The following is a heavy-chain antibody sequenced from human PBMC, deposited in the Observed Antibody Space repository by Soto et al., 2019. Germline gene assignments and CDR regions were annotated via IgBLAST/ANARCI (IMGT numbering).Heavy chain of an antibody. CDR3: ARVGAYDILTGYYNPPYYYYYYGMDV. D-gene: IGHD3-9*01. CDR2: ISAYNGNT. V-gene: IGHV1-18*04. Sequence: ASVEVSCKASGYTFTSYGISWVRQAPGQGLEWMGWISAYNGNTNYAQKLQGRVTMTTDTSTSTAYMELRSLRSDDTAVYYCARVGAYDILTGYYNPPYYYYYYGMDVWGQGTTVTVSS. J-gene: IGHJ6*02. CDR1: GYTFTSYG.